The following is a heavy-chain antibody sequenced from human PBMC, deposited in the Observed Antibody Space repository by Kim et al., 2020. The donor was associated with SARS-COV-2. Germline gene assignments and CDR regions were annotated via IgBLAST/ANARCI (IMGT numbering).Heavy chain of an antibody. CDR3: AKVGRSGSYLDY. D-gene: IGHD3-3*01. CDR1: GFTFSSYA. Sequence: GGSLRLSCAASGFTFSSYAMSWVRQAPGKGLEWVSVIYSGGSSTYYAYSAKGRCTITSDNSKNKRYLQMNSLRAEDKAADYCAKVGRSGSYLDYWAQGIL. J-gene: IGHJ4*02. V-gene: IGHV3-23*03. CDR2: IYSGGSST.